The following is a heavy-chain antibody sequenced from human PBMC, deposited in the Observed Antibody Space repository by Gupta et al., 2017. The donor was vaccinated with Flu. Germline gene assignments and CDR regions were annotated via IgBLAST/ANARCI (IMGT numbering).Heavy chain of an antibody. V-gene: IGHV3-23*01. J-gene: IGHJ4*02. D-gene: IGHD4-17*01. Sequence: EVQLLESGGGLVQPGGSLRLSCAASGFTFSRYAMSWVRQAPGKGLEWVSIISGSGGSTHYADSVKGRFTISRDNSKNTLYLQMNSLRAEDTAVYYCATFQGYGDSPFDYWGQGTLVTVSS. CDR3: ATFQGYGDSPFDY. CDR1: GFTFSRYA. CDR2: ISGSGGST.